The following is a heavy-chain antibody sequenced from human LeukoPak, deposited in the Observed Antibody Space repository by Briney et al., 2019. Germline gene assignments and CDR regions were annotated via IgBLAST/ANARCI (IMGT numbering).Heavy chain of an antibody. CDR3: ARHERGYNL. D-gene: IGHD5-24*01. V-gene: IGHV3-48*01. CDR2: ISSSSTI. J-gene: IGHJ5*02. Sequence: GGSLRLSCAASGFTFSSYSMNWVRQAPGKGLEWVSYISSSSTIYYADSVKGRFTISRDNAKNSLYLQMNSLRAEDTAVYYCARHERGYNLWGQGTLVTVSS. CDR1: GFTFSSYS.